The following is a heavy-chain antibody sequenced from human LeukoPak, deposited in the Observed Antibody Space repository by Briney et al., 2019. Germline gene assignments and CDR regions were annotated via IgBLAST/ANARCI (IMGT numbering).Heavy chain of an antibody. D-gene: IGHD3-9*01. Sequence: GASVKVSCKASGYTFTSYYMHWVRQAPGQGLEWMGIINTSGGSTSYAQKFQGRVTMTRDTSTSTVYMELSSLRSEDTAVYYCARDYHRNDILNPWGQGTLVTVSS. CDR2: INTSGGST. V-gene: IGHV1-46*01. J-gene: IGHJ5*02. CDR1: GYTFTSYY. CDR3: ARDYHRNDILNP.